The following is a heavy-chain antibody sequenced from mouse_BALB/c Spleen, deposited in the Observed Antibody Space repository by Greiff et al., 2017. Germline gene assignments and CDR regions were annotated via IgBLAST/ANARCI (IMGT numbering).Heavy chain of an antibody. CDR1: GYTFTDYE. J-gene: IGHJ4*01. CDR3: TRGYGNYDEAMDY. D-gene: IGHD2-10*02. Sequence: VQLQQSGAELVRPGASVTLSCKASGYTFTDYEMHWVKQTPVHGLEWIGAIDPETGGTAYKQKFKGKATLTADKSSSTAYMELRGLTSEASAVYYCTRGYGNYDEAMDYWGQGTSVTVSA. CDR2: IDPETGGT. V-gene: IGHV1-15*01.